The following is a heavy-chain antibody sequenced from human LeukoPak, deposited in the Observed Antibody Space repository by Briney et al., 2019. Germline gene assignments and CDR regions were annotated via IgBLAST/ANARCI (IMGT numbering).Heavy chain of an antibody. CDR1: GYSISSGYY. CDR2: INHSGTT. CDR3: ARDRTPKTYYYDSRGYYFDF. J-gene: IGHJ4*02. Sequence: PSETLSLTCAVSGYSISSGYYWGWIRQTPGKGLEWIGSINHSGTTYYNPSLNSRATISVDTMKNQTFLRLRSVTAADRAVYYCARDRTPKTYYYDSRGYYFDFWGQGVLVTVSS. D-gene: IGHD3-22*01. V-gene: IGHV4-38-2*02.